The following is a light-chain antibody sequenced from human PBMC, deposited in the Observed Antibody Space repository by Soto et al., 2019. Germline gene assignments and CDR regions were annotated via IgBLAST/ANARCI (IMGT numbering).Light chain of an antibody. CDR1: QSVGSS. CDR2: DVF. V-gene: IGKV3-11*01. CDR3: QQRSNWPPGEFT. Sequence: EIVLTQSPATLSLSPGERATLSCRASQSVGSSLAWYQQKAGQSPRLLIYDVFNRATGIPARFSGSGSGTDFTLTISSLEPEDFAVYYCQQRSNWPPGEFTFGPGTKVDIK. J-gene: IGKJ3*01.